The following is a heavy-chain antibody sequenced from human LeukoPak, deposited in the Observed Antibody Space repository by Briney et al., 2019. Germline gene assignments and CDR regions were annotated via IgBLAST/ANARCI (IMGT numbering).Heavy chain of an antibody. D-gene: IGHD2-2*01. V-gene: IGHV3-21*01. CDR3: ARSPPYCSTTTCYFDY. J-gene: IGHJ4*02. Sequence: GVLRLSCAASGFTFSSYNMNWVRQAPGKGLEWVSSISSSSRYIFYADSVKGRFTISRDNAKNSLYLQMNSLRAEDTAVYYCARSPPYCSTTTCYFDYWGQGTLVSVSS. CDR2: ISSSSRYI. CDR1: GFTFSSYN.